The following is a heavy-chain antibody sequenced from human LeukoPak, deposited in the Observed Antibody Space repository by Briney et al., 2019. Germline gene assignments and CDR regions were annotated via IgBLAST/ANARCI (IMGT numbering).Heavy chain of an antibody. CDR1: GLTVNINY. J-gene: IGHJ4*02. CDR3: ARDICSGANCFDY. D-gene: IGHD2-15*01. CDR2: IYSHGRA. Sequence: GGALRLSCAVSGLTVNINYMSWVRQAPGRGVEWVSIIYSHGRAHYADSVKGRFTLSRDTSKNTVYLQMSSLRAEDTAVYYCARDICSGANCFDYWGQGTLVTVSS. V-gene: IGHV3-53*01.